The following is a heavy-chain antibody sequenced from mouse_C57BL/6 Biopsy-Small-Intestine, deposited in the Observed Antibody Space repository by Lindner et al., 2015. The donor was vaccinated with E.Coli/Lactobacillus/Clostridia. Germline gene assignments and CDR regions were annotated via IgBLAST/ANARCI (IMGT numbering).Heavy chain of an antibody. CDR2: IDPYNGAT. Sequence: VQLQESGPELVKPRASVKMSCKASGYSFTGNNMHWVKQSHGQSLEWIGYIDPYNGATSYNQKFKGKATLTVDKSSSTAYMQFNSLTSEDSADYYCARLGTGYFFDYWGQGTTLTVSS. CDR1: GYSFTGNN. V-gene: IGHV1S135*01. J-gene: IGHJ2*01. D-gene: IGHD4-1*01. CDR3: ARLGTGYFFDY.